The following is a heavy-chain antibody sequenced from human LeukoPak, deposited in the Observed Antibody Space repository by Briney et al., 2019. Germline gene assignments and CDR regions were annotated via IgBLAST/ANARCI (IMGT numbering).Heavy chain of an antibody. CDR1: GGTFSSYA. Sequence: GASVKVSCKASGGTFSSYAISWVRQAPGHGLEWMGRIIPIFGTANYAQKFQGRVTITTDESTSTAYMELSSLRSEDTAVYYCASGSYYDFWSGYSRYYYYMDVWGKGTTVTVSS. J-gene: IGHJ6*03. D-gene: IGHD3-3*01. CDR3: ASGSYYDFWSGYSRYYYYMDV. V-gene: IGHV1-69*05. CDR2: IIPIFGTA.